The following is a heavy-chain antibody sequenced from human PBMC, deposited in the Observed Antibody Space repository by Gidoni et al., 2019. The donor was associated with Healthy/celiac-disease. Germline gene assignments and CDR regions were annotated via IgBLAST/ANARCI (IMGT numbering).Heavy chain of an antibody. CDR2: ISAFNGNT. Sequence: VQLVQSGAEVKKPGASVKVSCKASGYTFTSYGISWVRQAPGQGLEWMGWISAFNGNTNYAQKLQGRVTMTTDTSTSTAYMELRSLRSDDTAVYYCARPQYYDILTGYYGMDVWGQGTTVTVSS. CDR1: GYTFTSYG. D-gene: IGHD3-9*01. V-gene: IGHV1-18*04. J-gene: IGHJ6*02. CDR3: ARPQYYDILTGYYGMDV.